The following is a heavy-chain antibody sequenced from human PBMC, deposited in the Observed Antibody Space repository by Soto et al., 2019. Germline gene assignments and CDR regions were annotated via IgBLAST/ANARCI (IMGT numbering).Heavy chain of an antibody. J-gene: IGHJ5*02. Sequence: SETLCLTCTVAGGSISSSSYYWGWIRQPPGKGLEWIGSIYYSGSTYYNPSLKSRVTISVDTSKNQFSLKLSSVTAADTAVYYCARAVSSGWYQMIYNWFDPWGQGTLVTVSS. D-gene: IGHD6-19*01. CDR3: ARAVSSGWYQMIYNWFDP. CDR2: IYYSGST. V-gene: IGHV4-39*01. CDR1: GGSISSSSYY.